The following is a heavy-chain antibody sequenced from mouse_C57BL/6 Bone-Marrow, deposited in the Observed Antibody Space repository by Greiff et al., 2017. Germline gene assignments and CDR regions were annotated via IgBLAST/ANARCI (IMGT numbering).Heavy chain of an antibody. J-gene: IGHJ3*01. Sequence: QVVESGGGLVKPGGSLKLSCAASGFTFSSYAMSWVRQTPEKRLEWVATISDGGSYTYYPDNVKGRFTISRDNAKNNLYLQMSHLKSEDTAMYYCARDRTGPFAYWGQGTLVTVSA. V-gene: IGHV5-4*01. CDR1: GFTFSSYA. CDR3: ARDRTGPFAY. D-gene: IGHD4-1*01. CDR2: ISDGGSYT.